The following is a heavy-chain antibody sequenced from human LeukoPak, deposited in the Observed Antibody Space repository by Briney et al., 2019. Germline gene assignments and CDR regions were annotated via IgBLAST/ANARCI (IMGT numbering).Heavy chain of an antibody. CDR2: IYSGGST. V-gene: IGHV3-53*01. D-gene: IGHD4-11*01. Sequence: GGSLRLSCAASGFTVCSNYMSWVRKAPGKGMEWVSVIYSGGSTYYADSVKGRFTISRDNSKNTLYLQMNSLRAEDTAVYYCARVLGVPTVWDFWGQGALVTVSS. J-gene: IGHJ4*02. CDR3: ARVLGVPTVWDF. CDR1: GFTVCSNY.